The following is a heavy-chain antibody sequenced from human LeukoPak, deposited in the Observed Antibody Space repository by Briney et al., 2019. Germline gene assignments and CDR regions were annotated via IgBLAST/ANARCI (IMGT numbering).Heavy chain of an antibody. V-gene: IGHV4-59*01. CDR1: SGSFRTYY. D-gene: IGHD6-13*01. CDR2: IYYRGST. J-gene: IGHJ2*01. CDR3: ARVYYSNSYDYWYFDL. Sequence: SETLSLTCTVPSGSFRTYYGSWIRQPAGKGLEWIGYIYYRGSTNYNPSLKSRVTISVDTSKNQFSLKLSSVTAADTAVYYCARVYYSNSYDYWYFDLWGRGTLVTVSS.